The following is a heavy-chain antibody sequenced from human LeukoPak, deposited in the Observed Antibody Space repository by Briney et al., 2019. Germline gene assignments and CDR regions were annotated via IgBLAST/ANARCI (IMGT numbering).Heavy chain of an antibody. CDR2: ISSSSSYI. CDR1: GFTFSSYS. CDR3: AREESGSYSGFDY. Sequence: PGGSLRLSCAASGFTFSSYSMNWVRQAPGKGLEWVSSISSSSSYIYYADSVKGRFTISRDNAKNSLYLQMSSLRAEDTAVYYCAREESGSYSGFDYWGQGTLVTVSS. D-gene: IGHD1-26*01. V-gene: IGHV3-21*01. J-gene: IGHJ4*02.